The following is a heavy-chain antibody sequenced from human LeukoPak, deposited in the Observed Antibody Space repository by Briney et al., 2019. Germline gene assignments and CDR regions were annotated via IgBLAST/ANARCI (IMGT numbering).Heavy chain of an antibody. CDR2: INSGSDAV. J-gene: IGHJ4*02. CDR3: ASGGIMGATDSFNY. V-gene: IGHV3-48*02. Sequence: GGSLRLSCAASGFTFSSYSMNWVRQAPGKGLEWVSYINSGSDAVDYADSMKGRFTISRDNAKNSLYLQMNSLRDEDTAVYYCASGGIMGATDSFNYWGQGTLVTVSS. CDR1: GFTFSSYS. D-gene: IGHD1-26*01.